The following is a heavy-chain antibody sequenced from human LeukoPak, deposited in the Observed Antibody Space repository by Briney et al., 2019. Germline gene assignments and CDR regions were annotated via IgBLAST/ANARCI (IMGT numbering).Heavy chain of an antibody. CDR1: GFTFSSYA. V-gene: IGHV3-7*01. CDR2: IKQDGSEK. D-gene: IGHD2-2*01. Sequence: GGSLRLSCAASGFTFSSYAMSWVRQAPGKGLEWVANIKQDGSEKYYVDSVKGRFTISRDNAKNSLYLQMNSLRAEDTAVYYCARREDIVVVPADPVLYYFDYWGQGTLVTVSS. CDR3: ARREDIVVVPADPVLYYFDY. J-gene: IGHJ4*02.